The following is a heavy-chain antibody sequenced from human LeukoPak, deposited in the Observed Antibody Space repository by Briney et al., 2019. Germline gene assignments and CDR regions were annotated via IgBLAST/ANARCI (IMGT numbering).Heavy chain of an antibody. V-gene: IGHV1-2*02. Sequence: GASVKVSCKASGYTFTGYYMHWVRQAPGQGLGWMGWINPNSGGTNYAQKFQGRVTMTRDTSISTAYMELSRLRSDDTAVYYCARERITMVRGAKPNWFDPWGQGTLVTVSS. CDR3: ARERITMVRGAKPNWFDP. J-gene: IGHJ5*02. CDR2: INPNSGGT. D-gene: IGHD3-10*01. CDR1: GYTFTGYY.